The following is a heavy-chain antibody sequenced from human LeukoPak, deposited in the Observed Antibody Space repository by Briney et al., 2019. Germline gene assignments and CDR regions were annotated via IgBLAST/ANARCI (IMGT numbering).Heavy chain of an antibody. V-gene: IGHV3-48*01. Sequence: GGSLRLSCAASGFTFSSYSMNWVRQAPGKGLEWVSYISSSSSTIYYADSVKGRFTISRDNAKNSLYLQMNSLRAEDTAVYYCARGSKRFLEWLLYFDYWGQGTLATVSS. D-gene: IGHD3-3*01. J-gene: IGHJ4*02. CDR1: GFTFSSYS. CDR2: ISSSSSTI. CDR3: ARGSKRFLEWLLYFDY.